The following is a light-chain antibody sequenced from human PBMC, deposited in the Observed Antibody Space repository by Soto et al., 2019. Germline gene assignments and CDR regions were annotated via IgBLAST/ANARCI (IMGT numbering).Light chain of an antibody. V-gene: IGKV1-16*02. J-gene: IGKJ1*01. CDR1: QGISDY. Sequence: DVQMTQSPSSLSASVGDRVTITCRASQGISDYIAWFQQKPGKAPRTLIYATHNLQTGVPSKFSGSGYGTDFTLTISNLQPEDFAIYYCQQYVHYPWTFGQGTKVEIK. CDR2: ATH. CDR3: QQYVHYPWT.